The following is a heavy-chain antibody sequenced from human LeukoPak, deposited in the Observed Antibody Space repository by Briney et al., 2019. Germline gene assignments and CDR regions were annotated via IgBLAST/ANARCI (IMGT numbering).Heavy chain of an antibody. Sequence: GSLRLSCADSGFTVSSNYMRWVRQAPGKGLEWIGFTSYSEGTYYNPSLMSRITISVDRSQNQFSLKMRDVTAADTAVYFCATADWESFYFDSWGQGALVAVSS. CDR2: TSYSEGT. J-gene: IGHJ4*02. CDR1: GFTVSSNY. D-gene: IGHD1-26*01. CDR3: ATADWESFYFDS. V-gene: IGHV4-59*06.